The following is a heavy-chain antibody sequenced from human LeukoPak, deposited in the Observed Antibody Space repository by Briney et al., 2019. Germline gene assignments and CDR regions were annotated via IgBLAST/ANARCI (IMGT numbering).Heavy chain of an antibody. D-gene: IGHD6-19*01. CDR2: INPNSGGT. V-gene: IGHV1-2*04. J-gene: IGHJ3*02. Sequence: ASVKVSCKASGYTFTGYYMHWVRQAPGQGLEWMGWINPNSGGTIYTQKFQGWVTMTRDTSISTAYMELSRLRSDDTAVYYCARNGWHLLDAFDIWGQGTMVTVSS. CDR1: GYTFTGYY. CDR3: ARNGWHLLDAFDI.